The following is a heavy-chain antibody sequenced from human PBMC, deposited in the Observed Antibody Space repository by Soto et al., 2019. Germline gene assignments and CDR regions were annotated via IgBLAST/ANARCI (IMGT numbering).Heavy chain of an antibody. Sequence: SVKVSCKASGGTFSSYAISWVRQAPGQGLEWMGGIIPIFGTANYAQKFQGRVTITADKSTSTAYMELSSLRSGDTAVYYCARDLGTEMASYYYYGMDVWGQGTTVTVSS. J-gene: IGHJ6*02. CDR2: IIPIFGTA. CDR3: ARDLGTEMASYYYYGMDV. V-gene: IGHV1-69*06. CDR1: GGTFSSYA. D-gene: IGHD5-12*01.